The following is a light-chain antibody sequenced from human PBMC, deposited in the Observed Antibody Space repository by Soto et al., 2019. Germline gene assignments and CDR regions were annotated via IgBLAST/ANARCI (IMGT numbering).Light chain of an antibody. CDR3: SSYTTSNTRQIV. J-gene: IGLJ1*01. V-gene: IGLV2-14*01. CDR1: SSDVVGYTY. Sequence: SVLTQPASVSGSPGQAITISCTGTSSDVVGYTYVSWYQQHPGKAPKFIIYDVSNRPSGVSNRFSGSKSGNTASLTISGLQAEDEADYYCSSYTTSNTRQIVFGTGTKVTVL. CDR2: DVS.